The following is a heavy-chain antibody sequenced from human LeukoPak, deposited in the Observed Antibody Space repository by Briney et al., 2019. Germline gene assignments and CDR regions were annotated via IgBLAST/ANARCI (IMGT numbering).Heavy chain of an antibody. CDR1: GGSISNYY. V-gene: IGHV4-59*01. J-gene: IGHJ5*02. CDR3: TREDRGRNWFDP. Sequence: PSETLSLTCSVSGGSISNYYWSWIRQAPGKGLEWIGYIYDSGSTNYNPSLKSRVTILLETSKSQFSLQLSSVTAADTAVYYCTREDRGRNWFDPWGQGTLVTVSS. CDR2: IYDSGST.